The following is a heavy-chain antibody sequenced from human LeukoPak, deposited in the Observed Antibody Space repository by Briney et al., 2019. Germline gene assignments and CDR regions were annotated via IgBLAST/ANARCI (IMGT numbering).Heavy chain of an antibody. CDR1: GVSFSGYY. V-gene: IGHV4-34*01. Sequence: SETLSLTCAVYGVSFSGYYWSWIRQPPGKGLEWIGEINHSGSTNYDPSLKSRVTISVDTSKNQFSLKLSSVTAADTAAYYCASSSDGGNSAGYFDYWGQGTLVTVSS. D-gene: IGHD2-21*02. CDR3: ASSSDGGNSAGYFDY. CDR2: INHSGST. J-gene: IGHJ4*02.